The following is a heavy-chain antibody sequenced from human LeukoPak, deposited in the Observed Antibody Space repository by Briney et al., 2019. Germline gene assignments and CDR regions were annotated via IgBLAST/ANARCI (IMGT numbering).Heavy chain of an antibody. V-gene: IGHV4-38-2*02. CDR1: GYSISSGYY. CDR3: ARGRRDGYNLEYFDK. J-gene: IGHJ4*02. Sequence: PTQTLSLTCTVSGYSISSGYYWGWIRQPPGKGLQWIGCFYYSGSTYYNPSLRSRVTIYVDTSKNQFSLKLRSVTAADTAVYYCARGRRDGYNLEYFDKWGQGTLVTVSS. D-gene: IGHD5-24*01. CDR2: FYYSGST.